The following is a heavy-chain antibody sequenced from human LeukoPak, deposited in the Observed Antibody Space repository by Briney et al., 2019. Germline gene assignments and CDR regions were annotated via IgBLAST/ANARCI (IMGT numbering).Heavy chain of an antibody. V-gene: IGHV4-39*07. CDR1: GGSIRSSYYY. Sequence: PSETLSLTCTVSGGSIRSSYYYWGWIRQPPGKGLEWIGEIYHNGNTNYNPSLKSRVTMSVDTSKNQFSLKVNYVTAADTATYYCAREVAAGSYRGFDYWGQGTLVTVSS. CDR2: IYHNGNT. J-gene: IGHJ4*01. CDR3: AREVAAGSYRGFDY. D-gene: IGHD6-19*01.